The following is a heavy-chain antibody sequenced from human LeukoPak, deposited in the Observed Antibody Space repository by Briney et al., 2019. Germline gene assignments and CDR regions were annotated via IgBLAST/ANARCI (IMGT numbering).Heavy chain of an antibody. V-gene: IGHV1-69*13. CDR3: ARLPYCSSTSCYRGAFDI. CDR1: GGTFSIYA. J-gene: IGHJ3*02. D-gene: IGHD2-2*01. CDR2: IIPIFGTA. Sequence: SVKVSCKASGGTFSIYAISWVRQAPGQGLEWMGGIIPIFGTANYAQKFQGRVTITADESTSTAYMELSSLRSEDTAVYYCARLPYCSSTSCYRGAFDIWGQGTMVTVSS.